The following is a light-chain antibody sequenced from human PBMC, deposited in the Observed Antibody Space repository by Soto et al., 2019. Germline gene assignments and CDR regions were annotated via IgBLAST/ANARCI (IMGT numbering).Light chain of an antibody. J-gene: IGKJ1*01. V-gene: IGKV4-1*01. CDR1: QSVLYSSNNKNY. CDR3: QQYYSTPPT. CDR2: WAS. Sequence: DIVMTQSPDSLAVSLGERATINCKSSQSVLYSSNNKNYLAWYQQKPGQPPKLIIYWASTRESGVPDRFSGSGSGTDFPLTIRSLQAEDVAVYYCQQYYSTPPTFGQGTKVEIK.